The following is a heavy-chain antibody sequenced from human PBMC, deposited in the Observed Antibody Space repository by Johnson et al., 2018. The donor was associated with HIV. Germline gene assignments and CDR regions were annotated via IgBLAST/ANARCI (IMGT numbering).Heavy chain of an antibody. D-gene: IGHD2-2*01. CDR3: ARVAPAHDAFDI. Sequence: QVQLVESGGGVVQPGRSLRLSCAASGFTFSSYAMHWVSQAPGKGLEAVAVVSYAGSNKYYADSVKGRFTISRDNSKTTLYLQMNSLRAEDTAVYYCARVAPAHDAFDIWGQGTMVTVSS. CDR1: GFTFSSYA. J-gene: IGHJ3*02. V-gene: IGHV3-30*04. CDR2: VSYAGSNK.